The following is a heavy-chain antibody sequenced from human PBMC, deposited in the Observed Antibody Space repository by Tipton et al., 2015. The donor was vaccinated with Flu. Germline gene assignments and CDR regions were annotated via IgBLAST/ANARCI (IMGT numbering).Heavy chain of an antibody. CDR1: GFSISSGYF. V-gene: IGHV4-38-2*02. J-gene: IGHJ5*01. CDR2: AYHSGRT. Sequence: TLSLTCTVSGFSISSGYFWGWIRQPPGKGLEWIGRAYHSGRTHYNASLKSRVTLAVDTSKNQFSLNLRAVTATDTAVYYCARIGSSSGWGDWIDSWGQGALVTVSS. D-gene: IGHD6-19*01. CDR3: ARIGSSSGWGDWIDS.